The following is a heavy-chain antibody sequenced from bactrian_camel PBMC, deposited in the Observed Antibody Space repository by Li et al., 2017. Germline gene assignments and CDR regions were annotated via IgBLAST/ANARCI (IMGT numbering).Heavy chain of an antibody. CDR1: ASLYGRYS. Sequence: HVQLVESGGGSVQAGRSLKLSCVGSASLYGRYSIGWFRQTPGKEREGVALIYARGSTSYADSVKGRFTILADNAKKGMYLQMNSLKPEDTAMYYCAADLWPCTVETPLRFAIWGQGTQVTV. CDR2: IYARGST. V-gene: IGHV3S53*01. CDR3: AADLWPCTVETPLRFAI. D-gene: IGHD6*01. J-gene: IGHJ4*01.